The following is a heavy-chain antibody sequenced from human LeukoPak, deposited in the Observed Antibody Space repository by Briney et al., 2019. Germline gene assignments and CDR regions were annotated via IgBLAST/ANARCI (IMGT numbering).Heavy chain of an antibody. J-gene: IGHJ6*03. D-gene: IGHD4-23*01. CDR1: GFTFSSYA. V-gene: IGHV3-30-3*01. CDR2: ISYDGSNK. CDR3: ARARGGGNWGDYYMDV. Sequence: GGSLRLSCAASGFTFSSYAMHWVRQAPGKGLEWVAVISYDGSNKYYADSVKGRFTISRDNSKNTLYLQMNSLRAEDTAVYYCARARGGGNWGDYYMDVWGKGTTVTVSS.